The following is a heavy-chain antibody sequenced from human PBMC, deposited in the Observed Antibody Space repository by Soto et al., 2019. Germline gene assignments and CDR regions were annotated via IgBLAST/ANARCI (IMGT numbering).Heavy chain of an antibody. V-gene: IGHV4-31*03. J-gene: IGHJ4*02. CDR2: IYYSGST. Sequence: QVQLQESGPGLVKPSQTLSLTCTVSGGSISSGGYYWSWIRQHPGKGLEWIGYIYYSGSTYYNPSLKSRVTISVDPSKNQFSLKLSSVTAADTAVYYCARVVGDGYSVRYDYWGQGPLVTVSS. D-gene: IGHD5-18*01. CDR3: ARVVGDGYSVRYDY. CDR1: GGSISSGGYY.